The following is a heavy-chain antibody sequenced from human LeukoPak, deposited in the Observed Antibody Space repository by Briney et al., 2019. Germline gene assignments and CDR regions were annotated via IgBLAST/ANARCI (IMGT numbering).Heavy chain of an antibody. J-gene: IGHJ4*02. Sequence: SQTLSLTCTVSGGSLSSGDHYWSWIRQPPGTGLEWIGYIHYSGSTYYNPSVKSRVIISVAMSKNQFSLSLDSLTAADSAVYYCARAAADTNSWYYFDYWGQGTLVTVSS. V-gene: IGHV4-30-4*01. D-gene: IGHD2/OR15-2a*01. CDR3: ARAAADTNSWYYFDY. CDR1: GGSLSSGDHY. CDR2: IHYSGST.